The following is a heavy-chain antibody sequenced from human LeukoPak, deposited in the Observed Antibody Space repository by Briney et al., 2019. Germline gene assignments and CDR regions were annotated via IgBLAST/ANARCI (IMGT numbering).Heavy chain of an antibody. Sequence: GGSLRLSCAGSGFSFSDYTMNWVRQAPGKGLEWVSSISSSSSYIYYADSVKGRFTISRDNAKNSLYLQMNSLRAEDTAVYYCARGLYGEDAFDIWGQGTMVTVSS. CDR3: ARGLYGEDAFDI. J-gene: IGHJ3*02. CDR2: ISSSSSYI. CDR1: GFSFSDYT. D-gene: IGHD3-10*01. V-gene: IGHV3-21*01.